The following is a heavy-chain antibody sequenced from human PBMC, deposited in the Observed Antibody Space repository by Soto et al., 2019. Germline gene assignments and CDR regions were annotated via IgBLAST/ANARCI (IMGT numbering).Heavy chain of an antibody. CDR1: GGSIISSSYY. V-gene: IGHV4-39*01. J-gene: IGHJ6*02. Sequence: SETLSLTCTVSGGSIISSSYYWVWIRQPPGKGLEWIGSIYYSGSTYYNPSLKSRVTISVDTSKNQFSLKLSSVTAADTAVYYCARRYYGSGSYRYYYYGMDVWGQGTTVTVSS. CDR3: ARRYYGSGSYRYYYYGMDV. CDR2: IYYSGST. D-gene: IGHD3-10*01.